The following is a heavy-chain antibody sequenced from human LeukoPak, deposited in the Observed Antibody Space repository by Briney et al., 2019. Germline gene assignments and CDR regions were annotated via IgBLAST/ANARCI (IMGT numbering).Heavy chain of an antibody. D-gene: IGHD3-16*01. CDR2: IKEDGSEK. V-gene: IGHV3-7*01. CDR3: TRDDEITFGTDA. J-gene: IGHJ5*02. Sequence: GGSLRLSCAASGFTFSSYAMSWVRQAPGKGLEWVANIKEDGSEKYYVDSVKGRFTISRDNAKNSLYLEMNSLRGEDTAVYYCTRDDEITFGTDAWGQGTLVTVSS. CDR1: GFTFSSYA.